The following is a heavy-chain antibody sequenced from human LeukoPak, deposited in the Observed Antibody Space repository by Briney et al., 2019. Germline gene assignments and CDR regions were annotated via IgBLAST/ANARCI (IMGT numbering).Heavy chain of an antibody. CDR3: AKDGRTYGSGLGNWFDP. D-gene: IGHD3-10*01. J-gene: IGHJ5*02. CDR1: GVSFSGYY. CDR2: INHSGST. V-gene: IGHV4-34*01. Sequence: PSETLSLTCAVYGVSFSGYYWSWIRQPPGKGLEWIGEINHSGSTNYNPSLKSRVTISVDTSKNQFSLKLSSVTAADTAVYYCAKDGRTYGSGLGNWFDPWGQGTLVTVSS.